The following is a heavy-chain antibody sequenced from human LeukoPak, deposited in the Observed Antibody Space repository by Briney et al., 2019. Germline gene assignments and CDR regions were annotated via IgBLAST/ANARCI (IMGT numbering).Heavy chain of an antibody. CDR2: ITATGDGT. CDR1: GFPFSSFA. Sequence: GGSLRLSCAASGFPFSSFAMTWVRQAPGKGLEWVSSITATGDGTFFADSVKGRFTISRDNSKNTLYLQMNSLRAEDTAVYYCARDPTTDPRFDYWGQGTLVTVPS. D-gene: IGHD1-1*01. J-gene: IGHJ4*02. V-gene: IGHV3-23*01. CDR3: ARDPTTDPRFDY.